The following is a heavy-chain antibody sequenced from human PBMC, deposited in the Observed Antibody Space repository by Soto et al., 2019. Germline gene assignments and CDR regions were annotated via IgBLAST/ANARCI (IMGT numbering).Heavy chain of an antibody. CDR3: AHISTLGDGGSCDSTSCLYYFDY. CDR1: GFSLTTNGVG. V-gene: IGHV2-5*01. D-gene: IGHD2-2*01. Sequence: SGPTLVNPTQTLTLTSTFSGFSLTTNGVGVGWIRQPPGKPLEWLALIYWNGDERYSPSLRSRLTITKDTSKNQVVLAMTNMDPVDTATYYCAHISTLGDGGSCDSTSCLYYFDYWGQGTLVTVSS. CDR2: IYWNGDE. J-gene: IGHJ4*02.